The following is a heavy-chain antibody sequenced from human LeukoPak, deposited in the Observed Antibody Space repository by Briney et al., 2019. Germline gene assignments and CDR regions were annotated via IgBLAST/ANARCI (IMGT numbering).Heavy chain of an antibody. Sequence: SETLSLTCAVYGGSFSGYYWSWIRQPPGKGLEWIGEINHSGSTNYNPSLKSRVTISVDTSKNQVSLKLSSVTAADTAVYYCARELIAAPVLGAFDIWGQGTMVTVSS. D-gene: IGHD6-6*01. CDR1: GGSFSGYY. J-gene: IGHJ3*02. CDR2: INHSGST. V-gene: IGHV4-34*01. CDR3: ARELIAAPVLGAFDI.